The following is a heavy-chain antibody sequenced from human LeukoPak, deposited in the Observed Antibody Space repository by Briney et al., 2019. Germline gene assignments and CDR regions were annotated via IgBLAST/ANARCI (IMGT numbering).Heavy chain of an antibody. CDR2: INPSGGST. J-gene: IGHJ5*02. V-gene: IGHV1-46*01. D-gene: IGHD2-2*01. Sequence: ASVKVSCKASGYTFTSYYMNWVRQAPGQGLEWMGIINPSGGSTSYAQKFQGRVTMTRDTSTSTVYMELSSLRSEDTAVYYCARDRQARYCSSTSCSKNWFDPWGQGTLVTVSS. CDR3: ARDRQARYCSSTSCSKNWFDP. CDR1: GYTFTSYY.